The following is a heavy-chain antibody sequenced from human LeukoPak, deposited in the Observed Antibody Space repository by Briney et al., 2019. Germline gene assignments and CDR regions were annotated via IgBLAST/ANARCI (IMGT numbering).Heavy chain of an antibody. Sequence: GGSLRLSCAASGFTFSSYAMHWVRQAPGKGLEYVSAISSNGDSTYYANSVKGRFTISRDNSKNTLYLQMGSLRAEDMAVYYCARVGYSYDYWGQGTLATVSS. J-gene: IGHJ4*02. CDR1: GFTFSSYA. CDR2: ISSNGDST. V-gene: IGHV3-64*01. D-gene: IGHD5-18*01. CDR3: ARVGYSYDY.